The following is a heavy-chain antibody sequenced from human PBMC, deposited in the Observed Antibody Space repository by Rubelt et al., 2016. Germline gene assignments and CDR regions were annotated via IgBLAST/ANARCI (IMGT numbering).Heavy chain of an antibody. CDR2: IFNGGTA. CDR1: GGSAASGSYC. CDR3: ALVFADVGVVIIRWFDP. V-gene: IGHV4-61*03. Sequence: QVQLQESGPGLVRPSETLALTCTVSGGSAASGSYCWSWLRQPPGKGLEWIAYIFNGGTANYNPSLKSRVTLSLDTSKNHFSLTMRSVSVGDTAVYDGALVFADVGVVIIRWFDPGGQGTLVTVSS. D-gene: IGHD3-3*01. J-gene: IGHJ5*02.